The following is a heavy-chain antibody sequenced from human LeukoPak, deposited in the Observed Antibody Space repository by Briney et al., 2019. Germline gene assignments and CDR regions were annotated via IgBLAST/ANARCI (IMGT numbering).Heavy chain of an antibody. CDR1: GGSISSDY. CDR2: IYNSGST. J-gene: IGHJ4*02. V-gene: IGHV4-59*01. D-gene: IGHD3-10*01. Sequence: SETPSLTCTVSGGSISSDYWSWIRQPPGKGLEWIGYIYNSGSTNYNPSLKSRVTISVDTSKNQFSLKLSSVTAADTAIYYCARFGYRYLDYWGQGTLVTVSS. CDR3: ARFGYRYLDY.